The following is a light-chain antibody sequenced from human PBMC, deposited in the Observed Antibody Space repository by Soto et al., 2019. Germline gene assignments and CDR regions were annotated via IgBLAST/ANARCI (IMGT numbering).Light chain of an antibody. Sequence: QSALTQPASVSGSPGQSITISCTGTSSDVGGYNYVSWYQQHPGNAPKLMIYDVSNRPSGVSNRFSGSKSGNTASLTISGLQAEDEADYYCSSYTISSTLYVFGPGTKLTVL. CDR2: DVS. CDR1: SSDVGGYNY. J-gene: IGLJ1*01. CDR3: SSYTISSTLYV. V-gene: IGLV2-14*01.